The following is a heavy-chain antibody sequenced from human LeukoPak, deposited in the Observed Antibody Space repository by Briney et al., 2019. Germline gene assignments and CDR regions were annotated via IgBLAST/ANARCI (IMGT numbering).Heavy chain of an antibody. J-gene: IGHJ4*02. CDR3: ARDASDGSSWYGGPSDY. Sequence: ASVKVSCKASGYTFTGYYMHWVRQAPGQGLEWMGWINPNSGGTNYAQKFQGRVTMTRDTSISTAYMELSRLRSDDTAVYYCARDASDGSSWYGGPSDYWGQGTLVTVSS. D-gene: IGHD6-13*01. CDR2: INPNSGGT. CDR1: GYTFTGYY. V-gene: IGHV1-2*02.